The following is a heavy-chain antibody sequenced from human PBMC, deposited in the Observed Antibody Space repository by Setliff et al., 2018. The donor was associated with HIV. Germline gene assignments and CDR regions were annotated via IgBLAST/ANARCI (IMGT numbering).Heavy chain of an antibody. V-gene: IGHV4-38-2*01. Sequence: SSETLSLTCAVSGYSISSGYYWGWIRQPPGKGLEWIGTIYHSGSTYYNPSLKSRATISVDTSKNQVSLRLSSVTAADTGVYYCARHRDPPGTSWIFYYYYMDLWGGGTTVTVSS. CDR1: GYSISSGYY. CDR3: ARHRDPPGTSWIFYYYYMDL. J-gene: IGHJ6*03. CDR2: IYHSGST. D-gene: IGHD2-2*01.